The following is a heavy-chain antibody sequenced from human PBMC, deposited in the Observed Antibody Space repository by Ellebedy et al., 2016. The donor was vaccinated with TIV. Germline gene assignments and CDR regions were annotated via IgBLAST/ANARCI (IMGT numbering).Heavy chain of an antibody. CDR2: IIPIFGTA. CDR1: GGTFSSYA. J-gene: IGHJ6*03. Sequence: ASVKVSCXASGGTFSSYAISWVRQAPGQGLEWMGGIIPIFGTANYAQKFQGRVTITADESTSTAYMELSSLRSEDTAVYYCARVYYYDSSGYYYHYYMDVWGKGTTVTVSS. CDR3: ARVYYYDSSGYYYHYYMDV. D-gene: IGHD3-22*01. V-gene: IGHV1-69*13.